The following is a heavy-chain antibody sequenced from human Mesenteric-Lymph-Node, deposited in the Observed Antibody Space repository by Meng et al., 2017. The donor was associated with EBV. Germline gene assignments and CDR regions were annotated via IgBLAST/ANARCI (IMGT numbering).Heavy chain of an antibody. V-gene: IGHV7-4-1*02. CDR3: ARDSGTYYYYFDY. CDR1: GSTFTNYA. D-gene: IGHD1-26*01. CDR2: INTDTGIP. Sequence: QVQRVQSGSGLREPGASVKVSCKAIGSTFTNYAMNWVRQAPGQGLEWMGWINTDTGIPTYAQGFTGRFVFSLDTSVSTAYLQISSLKAEDTAVYYCARDSGTYYYYFDYWGQGTLVTVSS. J-gene: IGHJ4*02.